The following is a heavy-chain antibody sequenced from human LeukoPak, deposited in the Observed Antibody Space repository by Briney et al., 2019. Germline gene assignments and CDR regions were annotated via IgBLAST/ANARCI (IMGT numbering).Heavy chain of an antibody. CDR3: ARDHSSGWYSDYFDY. D-gene: IGHD6-19*01. J-gene: IGHJ4*02. CDR2: IWYDGSNK. Sequence: GGSLRLSCTASGFNFSSYWMHWVRQAPGKGLEWVAVIWYDGSNKYYADSVKGRFTISRDNSKNTLYLQMNSLRSEDTAVYYCARDHSSGWYSDYFDYWGQGTLVTVSS. CDR1: GFNFSSYW. V-gene: IGHV3-33*08.